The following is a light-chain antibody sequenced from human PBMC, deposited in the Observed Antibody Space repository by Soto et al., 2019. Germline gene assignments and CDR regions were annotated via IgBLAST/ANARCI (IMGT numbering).Light chain of an antibody. V-gene: IGKV3-20*01. Sequence: IVLTQSPGTLSLSPGERATLSCRASQSVSSSYLAWYQQKPGQAPRLLIYGASSRATGIPVRFSGSGSGTDFTLTISRLEPEDFAVYYCQQYGSSPQTFGQGAKVDIK. CDR2: GAS. J-gene: IGKJ1*01. CDR3: QQYGSSPQT. CDR1: QSVSSSY.